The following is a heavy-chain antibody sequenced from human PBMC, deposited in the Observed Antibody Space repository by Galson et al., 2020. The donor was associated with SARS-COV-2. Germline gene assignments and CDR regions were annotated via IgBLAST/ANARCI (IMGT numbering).Heavy chain of an antibody. J-gene: IGHJ4*02. CDR1: GFTFSSYW. CDR3: ARDDLRLLVWVGFDY. CDR2: IRQDGSEK. D-gene: IGHD3-3*01. V-gene: IGHV3-7*05. Sequence: GGSLRLSCAASGFTFSSYWMSWVRQAPGKGLEWVASIRQDGSEKYYVDSVKGRFTISRDNAKNSLYLQMNSLRAEDRAVYYCARDDLRLLVWVGFDYWGQGTLVTVSS.